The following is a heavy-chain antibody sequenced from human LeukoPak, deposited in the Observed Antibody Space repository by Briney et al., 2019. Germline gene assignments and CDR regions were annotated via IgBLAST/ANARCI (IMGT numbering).Heavy chain of an antibody. V-gene: IGHV1-46*01. CDR2: INPSGGFT. CDR1: GYSFSTHW. CDR3: ARDNHPLYYYMDV. Sequence: ASVKVSCKASGYSFSTHWMHWVRQAPGQGLEWMGIINPSGGFTSYAQKLQGRVTMTTDTSTSTAYMELRSLRSDDTAVYYCARDNHPLYYYMDVWGKGTTVTVSS. J-gene: IGHJ6*03.